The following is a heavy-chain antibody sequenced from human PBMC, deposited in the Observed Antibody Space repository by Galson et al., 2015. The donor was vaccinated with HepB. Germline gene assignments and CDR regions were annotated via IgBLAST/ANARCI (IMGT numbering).Heavy chain of an antibody. CDR1: GFTFSYYA. Sequence: SLRLSCAASGFTFSYYAMSWVRQAPGKGLEWVSAITPSGDNTYSADSMKGRFTISRDNSKNTLFLQMNSLRADDTAIYFCAKVFPEKTDGWYRQALYYFDSWGHGTRATVSS. V-gene: IGHV3-23*01. D-gene: IGHD6-19*01. CDR2: ITPSGDNT. CDR3: AKVFPEKTDGWYRQALYYFDS. J-gene: IGHJ4*01.